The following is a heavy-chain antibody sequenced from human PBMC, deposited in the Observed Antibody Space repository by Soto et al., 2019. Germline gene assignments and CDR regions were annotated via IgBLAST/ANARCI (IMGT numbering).Heavy chain of an antibody. J-gene: IGHJ6*02. V-gene: IGHV6-1*01. Sequence: QVQLQQSGPGLVKPSQTLSLTCVISGDSVSSNSAAWNWIRQSPSRGLEWLGRTYYRSKWYNDYAVSVRSRITINPDTSKNQFSLQLNSVTPEDTAVYYCARDPLYCSGGSCYSYYYYGMDVWGQGTTVTVSS. CDR1: GDSVSSNSAA. D-gene: IGHD2-15*01. CDR3: ARDPLYCSGGSCYSYYYYGMDV. CDR2: TYYRSKWYN.